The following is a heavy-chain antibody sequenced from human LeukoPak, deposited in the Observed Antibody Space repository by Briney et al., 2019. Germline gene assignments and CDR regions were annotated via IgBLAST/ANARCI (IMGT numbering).Heavy chain of an antibody. CDR1: GFTFSSYA. J-gene: IGHJ4*02. CDR3: ARSSRNDYDSSGYYSHYDC. Sequence: GGSLRLSCAASGFTFSSYAMTWVRQAPGKGLEWVSVVYSGGSRYYADSVKGRFTISRDDAKNSLYLQMNSLRAEDAAVYYCARSSRNDYDSSGYYSHYDCWGQGTLVTVAS. CDR2: VYSGGSR. V-gene: IGHV3-66*01. D-gene: IGHD3-22*01.